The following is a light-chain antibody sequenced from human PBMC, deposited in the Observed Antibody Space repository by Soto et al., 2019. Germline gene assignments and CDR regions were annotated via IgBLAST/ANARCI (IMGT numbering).Light chain of an antibody. CDR1: NRDVGGYNY. CDR3: SSYTSSLTRV. Sequence: QYALTQPASVSGSPGQSITISCTGTNRDVGGYNYVSWYQQHPGKAPKLMIYEVSNRPSGVSNRFSGSKSGNTASLIISGLQAEDEAHYYCSSYTSSLTRVFGGGTKLTVL. J-gene: IGLJ2*01. CDR2: EVS. V-gene: IGLV2-14*01.